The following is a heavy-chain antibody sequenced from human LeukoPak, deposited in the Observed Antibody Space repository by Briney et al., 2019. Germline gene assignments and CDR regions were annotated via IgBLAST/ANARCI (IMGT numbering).Heavy chain of an antibody. CDR2: ISSSSSTI. Sequence: GGSLRLSCAASGFTLSSYSMNWVRQAPGKGLEWVSYISSSSSTIYYADSVKGRFTISRDNAKNSLYLQMNSLRAEDTAVYYCARSKWDTSGWYYFDYWGQGTLVTVSS. CDR1: GFTLSSYS. J-gene: IGHJ4*02. D-gene: IGHD6-19*01. V-gene: IGHV3-48*01. CDR3: ARSKWDTSGWYYFDY.